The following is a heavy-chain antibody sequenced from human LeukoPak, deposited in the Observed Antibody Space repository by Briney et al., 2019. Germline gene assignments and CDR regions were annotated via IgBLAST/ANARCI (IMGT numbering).Heavy chain of an antibody. CDR3: AKPSFRAATGTYWFDP. V-gene: IGHV3-23*01. CDR2: ISGSGDRT. Sequence: GGSLRLSCAASGFTFSSYSMNWVRQAPGRGLEWVSAISGSGDRTYYADSMKGRFTITRDSSKNMLYLQMNSLRAEDTAVYYCAKPSFRAATGTYWFDPWGQGTLVTVSS. D-gene: IGHD6-13*01. CDR1: GFTFSSYS. J-gene: IGHJ5*02.